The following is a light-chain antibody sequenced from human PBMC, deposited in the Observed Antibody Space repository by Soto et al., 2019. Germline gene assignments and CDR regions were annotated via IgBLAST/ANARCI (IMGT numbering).Light chain of an antibody. V-gene: IGLV1-47*01. Sequence: QSVLTQPPSASGTPGQRVTISCSGSSSNIESNYVYWYQQLPGTAPKLLIYRNNQRPSGVPDRFSGSKSGTSASLAISGLRSDDEADYYCASWDDSLSGPVFGGGTKVTVL. CDR2: RNN. CDR1: SSNIESNY. J-gene: IGLJ2*01. CDR3: ASWDDSLSGPV.